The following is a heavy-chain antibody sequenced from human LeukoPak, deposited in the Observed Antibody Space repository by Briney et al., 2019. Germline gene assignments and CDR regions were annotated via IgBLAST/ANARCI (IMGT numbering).Heavy chain of an antibody. J-gene: IGHJ3*02. D-gene: IGHD6-19*01. CDR1: GFTFTNYG. V-gene: IGHV3-30*02. CDR3: AKGGGVASSIAFDI. Sequence: GGSLRLSCAASGFTFTNYGIHWVRQAPGKGLEWVAFIRYDGSKTYYADSVKGRFTISRDNSKNTLYLQMNSLRAEDTAVYYCAKGGGVASSIAFDIWGQGTMVTVSS. CDR2: IRYDGSKT.